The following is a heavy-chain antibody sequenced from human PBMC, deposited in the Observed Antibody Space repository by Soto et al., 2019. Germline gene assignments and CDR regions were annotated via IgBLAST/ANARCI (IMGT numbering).Heavy chain of an antibody. J-gene: IGHJ6*02. CDR3: ARDTRHHYYYYGMDV. CDR1: GFTVSSNY. CDR2: IYSGGST. D-gene: IGHD3-3*01. V-gene: IGHV3-66*01. Sequence: PGGSLRLSCAASGFTVSSNYMSWVRQAPGKGLEWVSVIYSGGSTYYADSVKGRFTISRDNSKNTLYLQMNSLRAEDTAVYYCARDTRHHYYYYGMDVWGQGTTVTVSS.